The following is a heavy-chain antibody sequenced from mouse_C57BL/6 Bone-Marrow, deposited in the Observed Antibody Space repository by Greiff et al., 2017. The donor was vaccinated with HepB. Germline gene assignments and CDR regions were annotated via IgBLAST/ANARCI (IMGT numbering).Heavy chain of an antibody. D-gene: IGHD1-1*01. CDR1: GYAFSSSW. Sequence: QVHVKQSGPELVKPGASVKISCKASGYAFSSSWMNWVKQRPGKGLEWIGRIYPGDGDTNYNGKFKGKATLTADKSSSTAYMQLSSLTSEDSAVYFCARRGSCYYYAMDYWGQGTSVTVSS. J-gene: IGHJ4*01. CDR2: IYPGDGDT. CDR3: ARRGSCYYYAMDY. V-gene: IGHV1-82*01.